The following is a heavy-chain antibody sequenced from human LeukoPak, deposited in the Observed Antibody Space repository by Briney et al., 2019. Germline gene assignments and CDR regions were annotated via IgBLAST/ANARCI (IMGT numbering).Heavy chain of an antibody. CDR1: GYTFTSYG. CDR3: ARDGPYWYDILTGYPPPYDY. CDR2: ISAYNGNT. D-gene: IGHD3-9*01. V-gene: IGHV1-18*01. J-gene: IGHJ4*02. Sequence: ASVKVSCKASGYTFTSYGISWVRQAPGKGLEWMGWISAYNGNTNYAQKLQGRVTMTTDTSTSTAYMELRSLRSDDTAVYYCARDGPYWYDILTGYPPPYDYWGQGTLVTVSS.